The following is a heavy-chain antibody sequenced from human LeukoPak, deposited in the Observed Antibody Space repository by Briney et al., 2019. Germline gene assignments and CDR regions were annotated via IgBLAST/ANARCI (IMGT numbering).Heavy chain of an antibody. Sequence: GGSLRLSCAASGFSFSSYWMNWVRQAPGKGLEWVSYISSSGSTIYYADSVKGRFTISRDNAKNSLYLQMNSLRAEDTAVYYCAELGITMIGGVWGKGTTVTISS. J-gene: IGHJ6*04. CDR3: AELGITMIGGV. D-gene: IGHD3-10*02. V-gene: IGHV3-48*04. CDR2: ISSSGSTI. CDR1: GFSFSSYW.